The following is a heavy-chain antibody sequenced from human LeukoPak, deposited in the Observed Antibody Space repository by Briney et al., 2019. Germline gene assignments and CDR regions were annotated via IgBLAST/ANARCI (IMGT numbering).Heavy chain of an antibody. CDR2: LSGSGITT. Sequence: GGSLRLSCAASGFTFSNSAMSWVRQAPGKGLEWVSTLSGSGITTYYADSVKGRFTISRDNSKNTLYLQMNSLRAEDTAVYYCARDTGGFDYWGQGTLVTVSS. CDR1: GFTFSNSA. J-gene: IGHJ4*02. D-gene: IGHD3-16*01. CDR3: ARDTGGFDY. V-gene: IGHV3-23*01.